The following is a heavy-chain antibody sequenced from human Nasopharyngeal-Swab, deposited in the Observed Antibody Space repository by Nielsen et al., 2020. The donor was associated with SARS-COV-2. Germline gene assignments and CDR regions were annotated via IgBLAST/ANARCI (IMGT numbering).Heavy chain of an antibody. CDR3: ARVFGWELLRDGFDY. CDR1: GFTFSSYW. CDR2: IKQDGSEK. D-gene: IGHD1-26*01. J-gene: IGHJ4*02. Sequence: GESLKISCAASGFTFSSYWMSWVRQAPGKGLEWVANIKQDGSEKYYVDSVKGRFTISRDNAKNSLYLQMNSLRAEDTAVYYCARVFGWELLRDGFDYWGQGTLVTASS. V-gene: IGHV3-7*01.